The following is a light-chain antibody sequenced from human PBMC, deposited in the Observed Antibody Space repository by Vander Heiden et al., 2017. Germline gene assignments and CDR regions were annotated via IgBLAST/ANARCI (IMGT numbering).Light chain of an antibody. CDR2: DAS. Sequence: EIVFTQSPAPLSLSPGERATLSCRASQSVSSYLAWYQQKPGQAPRLLIYDASNRATGIPARFSGSGSGTDFTLTISSLEPEDFAVYYCQQRSNWPPGSITFGQGTRLEIK. J-gene: IGKJ5*01. V-gene: IGKV3-11*01. CDR3: QQRSNWPPGSIT. CDR1: QSVSSY.